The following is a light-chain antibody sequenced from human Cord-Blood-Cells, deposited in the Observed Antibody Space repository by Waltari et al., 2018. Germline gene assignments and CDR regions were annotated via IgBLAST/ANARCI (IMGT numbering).Light chain of an antibody. Sequence: QSALTQPASVSGSPGQSITISCTGPSSDVGGYNYVPWYQQHPGKAPKLMIYDVSKRPSGVSNRFSGSKSGNTASLTISGLQAEDEADYYCSSYTSSSTRVFGGGTKLTVL. CDR2: DVS. V-gene: IGLV2-14*01. CDR3: SSYTSSSTRV. J-gene: IGLJ3*02. CDR1: SSDVGGYNY.